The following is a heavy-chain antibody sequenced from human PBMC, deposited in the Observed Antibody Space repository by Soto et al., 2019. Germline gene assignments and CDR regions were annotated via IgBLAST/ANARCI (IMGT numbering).Heavy chain of an antibody. V-gene: IGHV1-18*01. J-gene: IGHJ4*02. D-gene: IGHD1-7*01. CDR3: ARSDWNLVPFDY. Sequence: KASGYAFSGYGISWVRQAPGQGLEWMGWISAYNGNTNYAQKLQGRVTMTTDTSTSTAYMELRSLRSDDTAVYYCARSDWNLVPFDYWGQGTLVTVSS. CDR1: GYAFSGYG. CDR2: ISAYNGNT.